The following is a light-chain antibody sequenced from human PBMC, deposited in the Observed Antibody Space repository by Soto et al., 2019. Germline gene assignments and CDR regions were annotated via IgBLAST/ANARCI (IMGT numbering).Light chain of an antibody. CDR2: AAS. J-gene: IGKJ3*01. V-gene: IGKV3-20*01. CDR3: QQFGSSPGFT. CDR1: QSINSRY. Sequence: DIVLTQSPGTLSLSPGERATLSCRASQSINSRYLAWYQQKPGQAPRLLIYAASSRATGIPDRFSGSGSGTDFTLTISRLEPEDFAVYYCQQFGSSPGFTFGTGTKVDIK.